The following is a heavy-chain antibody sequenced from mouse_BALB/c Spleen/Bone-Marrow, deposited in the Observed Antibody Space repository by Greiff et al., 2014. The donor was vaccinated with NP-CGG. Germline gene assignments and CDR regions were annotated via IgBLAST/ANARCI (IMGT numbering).Heavy chain of an antibody. CDR2: ISRGGGNT. Sequence: LQQSGGGLVKPGGSLKLSCAASGFTFSSYTMSWVRQTPEKRLEWVATISRGGGNTYYPDSMKGRFTISRDNAKNNLYLQMSSLRSEDTALYYCARAYYRYPFDYWGQGTTLTVSS. D-gene: IGHD2-14*01. CDR1: GFTFSSYT. J-gene: IGHJ2*01. CDR3: ARAYYRYPFDY. V-gene: IGHV5-9*03.